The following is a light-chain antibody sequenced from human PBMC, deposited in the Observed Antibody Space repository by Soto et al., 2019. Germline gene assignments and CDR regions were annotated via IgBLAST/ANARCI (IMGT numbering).Light chain of an antibody. CDR2: DAS. J-gene: IGKJ1*01. Sequence: EVVLTQSPGTLSLSPGERATLSCRASQTVRNNSLAWYQQRPGQAPRLLIYDASSRATGIPDRFSGSGYGTDFTVTIRRLEAEDFAVYYCQDYGSSRTFGQGTMVEI. CDR1: QTVRNNS. CDR3: QDYGSSRT. V-gene: IGKV3-20*01.